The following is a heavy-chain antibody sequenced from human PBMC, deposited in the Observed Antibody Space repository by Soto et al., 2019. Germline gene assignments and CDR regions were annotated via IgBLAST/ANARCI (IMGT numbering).Heavy chain of an antibody. CDR2: ISAYNGKT. CDR3: ARDSLMIDVIDAFDI. Sequence: QVQVVQSGAEVKKPGASVNVSCKASGYTFTSYGISWVRQAPGQGLEWMGWISAYNGKTNYAQKLQGRVTMTTDTSTSTAYMELRSLRSDDTAVYYCARDSLMIDVIDAFDIWGQGTMVTVSS. V-gene: IGHV1-18*01. J-gene: IGHJ3*02. CDR1: GYTFTSYG. D-gene: IGHD3-22*01.